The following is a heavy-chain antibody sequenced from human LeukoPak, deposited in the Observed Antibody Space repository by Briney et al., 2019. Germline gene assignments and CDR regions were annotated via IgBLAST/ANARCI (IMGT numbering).Heavy chain of an antibody. Sequence: GGSLRLSCAAAGFTVSTSAMSWVRQAPGKGLEWVSGISGSGGGTYYADSVKGRFSISRDISKNTLYLQMNSLRAEDTAIYYCAKDGKTRNWNYFQAKPVYWGQGTLVTASS. J-gene: IGHJ4*02. CDR2: ISGSGGGT. V-gene: IGHV3-23*01. CDR1: GFTVSTSA. D-gene: IGHD1-7*01. CDR3: AKDGKTRNWNYFQAKPVY.